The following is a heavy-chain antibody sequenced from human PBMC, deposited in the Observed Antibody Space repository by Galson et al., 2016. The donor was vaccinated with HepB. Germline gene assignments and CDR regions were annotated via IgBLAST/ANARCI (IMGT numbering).Heavy chain of an antibody. V-gene: IGHV4-39*01. J-gene: IGHJ4*02. Sequence: SLTCTVSGGSISSSFYYWGWIRQPPGKDLEWVGSIYCSGNTYYNPSLKSRVTISVDTSKNQFSLKLSSVTAADTAVYYCARQSNYGGNSDFDYWDQGTLVTVSS. CDR3: ARQSNYGGNSDFDY. CDR2: IYCSGNT. D-gene: IGHD4-23*01. CDR1: GGSISSSFYY.